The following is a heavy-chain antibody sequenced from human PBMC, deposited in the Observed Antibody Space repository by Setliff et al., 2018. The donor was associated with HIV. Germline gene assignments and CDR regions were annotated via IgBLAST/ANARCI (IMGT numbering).Heavy chain of an antibody. J-gene: IGHJ6*03. CDR2: ITWSSDSI. CDR3: AREIRAGDYPPYNSYFYMDV. D-gene: IGHD4-17*01. CDR1: GFNFKDFA. V-gene: IGHV3-9*01. Sequence: GGSLRLSCAASGFNFKDFAMHWVRQPPGKGIEWVSGITWSSDSIAYADSERGRFTISRDNAKNSLYLQMNSLRAADTALYYCAREIRAGDYPPYNSYFYMDVWGKGTKGTVSS.